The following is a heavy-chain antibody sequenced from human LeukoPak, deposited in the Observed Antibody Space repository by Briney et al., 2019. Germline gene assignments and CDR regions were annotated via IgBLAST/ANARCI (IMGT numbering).Heavy chain of an antibody. V-gene: IGHV4-39*07. J-gene: IGHJ4*02. CDR1: VDSINSANYY. D-gene: IGHD2-2*01. CDR3: ARDSCSSTSCRKKFDN. CDR2: IYFRGST. Sequence: PSETLSLTCTVCVDSINSANYYGRRVRQPPARGLECIGSIYFRGSTNYNPSLKSRVSISVETSKVQFSLKLSSVTAADTAVYYCARDSCSSTSCRKKFDNWGQGTLVTVSS.